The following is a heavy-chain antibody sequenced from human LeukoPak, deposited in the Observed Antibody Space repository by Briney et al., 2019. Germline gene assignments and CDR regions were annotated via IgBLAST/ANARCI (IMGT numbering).Heavy chain of an antibody. Sequence: SETLSPTCTLSGGSISTYSYYWGWIRQPPGKGLEWIGSIYYRASTYYNPSIKRRVTIAVDTPKTQFSLRLSSVTATDTAVYYCARNPRNSYGYDAFDVWGQGTMVTVSS. J-gene: IGHJ3*01. CDR1: GGSISTYSYY. V-gene: IGHV4-39*01. D-gene: IGHD5-18*01. CDR3: ARNPRNSYGYDAFDV. CDR2: IYYRAST.